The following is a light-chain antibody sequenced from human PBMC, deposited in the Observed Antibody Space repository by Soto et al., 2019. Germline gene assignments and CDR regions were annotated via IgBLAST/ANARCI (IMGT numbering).Light chain of an antibody. CDR1: QSVRTD. J-gene: IGKJ1*01. V-gene: IGKV3-15*01. CDR2: GAS. CDR3: QQYNNWTRT. Sequence: EIVFAQSPATLSLSPGERGPLSFRASQSVRTDLAWYQQKPGQAPRVLIYGASTRETGIPARFSASGSRTEFTLTISSLQSEDFAVYYCQQYNNWTRTFGQGTKVDIK.